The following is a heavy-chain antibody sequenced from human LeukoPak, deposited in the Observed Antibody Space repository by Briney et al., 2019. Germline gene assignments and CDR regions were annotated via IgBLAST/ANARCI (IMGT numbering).Heavy chain of an antibody. CDR2: IYTSGST. CDR3: AGVIGNYDGRLDY. CDR1: GASISSGSNY. D-gene: IGHD1-7*01. V-gene: IGHV4-61*02. Sequence: PSETLSLTCSVSGASISSGSNYWSWIRQPAGKGLEWIGRIYTSGSTNYNPSLKSRVTISVDTSKNQFSLKLSSVTAADTAMYYCAGVIGNYDGRLDYWGQGTLVTVSS. J-gene: IGHJ4*02.